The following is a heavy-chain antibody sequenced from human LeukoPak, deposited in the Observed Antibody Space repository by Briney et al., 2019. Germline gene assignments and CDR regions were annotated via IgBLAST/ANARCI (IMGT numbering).Heavy chain of an antibody. CDR3: ATVGDGGSYQIFDY. CDR2: FDPEGGET. J-gene: IGHJ4*02. CDR1: GYTLTELS. D-gene: IGHD1-26*01. V-gene: IGHV1-24*01. Sequence: ASVKVSCKVSGYTLTELSMHWVRQAPGKGLEWMGGFDPEGGETIYAQKFQGRVTMTEDTSTDTAYMELSSLRSEDTAVYYCATVGDGGSYQIFDYWGQGTLVTVSS.